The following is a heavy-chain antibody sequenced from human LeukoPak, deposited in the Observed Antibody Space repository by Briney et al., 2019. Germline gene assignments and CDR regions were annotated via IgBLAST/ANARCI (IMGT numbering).Heavy chain of an antibody. CDR3: ARGSRVLRYCDWLPSLDAFDI. Sequence: SQTLSLTCTVSGCSISSGGYYWSWIRQHPGKGLEWIGYIYYSGSTYYNPSIKSRVTISVDTSKNQFSLKLSSVTAADTAVYYWARGSRVLRYCDWLPSLDAFDIWGQGTMVTVSS. CDR1: GCSISSGGYY. D-gene: IGHD3-9*01. V-gene: IGHV4-31*03. CDR2: IYYSGST. J-gene: IGHJ3*02.